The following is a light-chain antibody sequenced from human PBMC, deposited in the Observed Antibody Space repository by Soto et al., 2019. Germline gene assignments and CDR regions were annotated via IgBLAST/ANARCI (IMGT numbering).Light chain of an antibody. CDR2: DAS. J-gene: IGKJ4*01. V-gene: IGKV1-33*01. CDR1: QDINKY. CDR3: QQYDNRPLS. Sequence: DTQMPQSPSSLSASVGERVTITCPASQDINKYLNWHQQKPGKAPNLLIYDASNLETGDPSRFSGSGSGTSFTFTISSVQPEDGATYQCQQYDNRPLSFGGGTKVEI.